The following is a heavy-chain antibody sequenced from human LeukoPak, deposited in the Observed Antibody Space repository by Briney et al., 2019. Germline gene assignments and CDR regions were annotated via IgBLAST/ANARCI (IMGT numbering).Heavy chain of an antibody. J-gene: IGHJ4*02. V-gene: IGHV3-21*05. CDR3: ARDIGGSYSAIDY. CDR2: ISGSGSDI. Sequence: GGSLRLSCAGSGFTFSFYSLNWVRQAPGRGLEWVSFISGSGSDIFYADSVKGRFTISRDNAKNSVSLQMDSLRGDDMAVYYCARDIGGSYSAIDYWGQGTLVTVSS. CDR1: GFTFSFYS. D-gene: IGHD1-26*01.